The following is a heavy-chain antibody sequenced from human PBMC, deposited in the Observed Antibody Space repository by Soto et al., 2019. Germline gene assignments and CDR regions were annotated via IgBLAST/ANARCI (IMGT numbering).Heavy chain of an antibody. D-gene: IGHD3-10*02. V-gene: IGHV4-39*01. CDR2: VEYGGST. J-gene: IGHJ5*02. Sequence: QLQESGPGLVKPSETLSLTCTVSGGSIISSNFYWGWIRQPPGKVLEWIGSVEYGGSTYDNPSLKRRVTLSADTSKNQFSLQLTSVTAADTAIYYCARHVRGAVTMNWFDPWGHGTLVTVSS. CDR3: ARHVRGAVTMNWFDP. CDR1: GGSIISSNFY.